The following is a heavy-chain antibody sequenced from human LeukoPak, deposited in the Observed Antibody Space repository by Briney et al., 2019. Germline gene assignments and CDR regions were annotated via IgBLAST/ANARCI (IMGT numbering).Heavy chain of an antibody. CDR1: GYTFTGYY. CDR2: INPNSGGT. V-gene: IGHV1-2*02. J-gene: IGHJ4*02. D-gene: IGHD3-10*01. Sequence: DSVKVSCKASGYTFTGYYMHWVRQAPGQGLEWMGWINPNSGGTNYAQKFQGRVTMTRDTSISTAYMELSRLRSDDTAVYYCARDRARRGYRFDYWGQGTLVTVSS. CDR3: ARDRARRGYRFDY.